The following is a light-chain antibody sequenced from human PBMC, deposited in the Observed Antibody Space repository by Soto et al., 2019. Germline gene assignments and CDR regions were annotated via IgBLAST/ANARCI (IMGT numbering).Light chain of an antibody. J-gene: IGKJ5*01. CDR3: QQRSNWPHSIT. Sequence: EIVLTQSGATLSLSRGERATLSCTASQSLSGYLAWYQQKPGQAPRLLIYDASNRATGIPARFSGSGSETDFTLTISSLEPADFAVYYCQQRSNWPHSITFGQGTRREIK. CDR2: DAS. V-gene: IGKV3-11*01. CDR1: QSLSGY.